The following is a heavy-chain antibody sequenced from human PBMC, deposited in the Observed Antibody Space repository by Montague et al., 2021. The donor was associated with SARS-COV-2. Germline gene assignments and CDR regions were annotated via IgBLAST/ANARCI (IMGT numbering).Heavy chain of an antibody. CDR3: ERGQVTVFGVQIMLRASGPFDI. J-gene: IGHJ3*02. CDR1: GGSFSDYY. CDR2: TTLRASA. D-gene: IGHD3-3*01. Sequence: SETLSLTCSVYGGSFSDYYWTWIRQPPGKGLEWIGETTLRASANYNPSLKSRVSISVDTSKRQLSLKLNSVTAADTGVYYCERGQVTVFGVQIMLRASGPFDIWGQGTMVTVSS. V-gene: IGHV4-34*01.